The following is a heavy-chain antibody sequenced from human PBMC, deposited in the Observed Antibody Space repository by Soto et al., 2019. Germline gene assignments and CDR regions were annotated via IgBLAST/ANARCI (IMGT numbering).Heavy chain of an antibody. CDR1: GFTFSSYD. Sequence: QLVESGGGLVQPGGSLRLSCAASGFTFSSYDMHWVRQAPGKGLEWVSYISSSSRTIYYGDSVKGRFTISRDNAKHSLYLQMNSLRDEDTAMYYCARGRGIDYWGRGTLVTVPS. CDR3: ARGRGIDY. V-gene: IGHV3-48*02. J-gene: IGHJ4*02. CDR2: ISSSSRTI.